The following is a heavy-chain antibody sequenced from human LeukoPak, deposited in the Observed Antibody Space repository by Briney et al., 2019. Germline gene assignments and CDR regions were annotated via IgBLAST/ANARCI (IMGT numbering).Heavy chain of an antibody. J-gene: IGHJ5*02. CDR1: GFTFLSHC. CDR3: AIGDSSNGWWFDP. V-gene: IGHV3-7*03. D-gene: IGHD6-13*01. Sequence: GGSLRLSCAASGFTFLSHCMSWVRQAAGKGLEWVANINVDGSTKYQVRSGKGRFAIARDNAKNSQYLEMNRLREEDTAVYYCAIGDSSNGWWFDPWGQGTRVTVSS. CDR2: INVDGSTK.